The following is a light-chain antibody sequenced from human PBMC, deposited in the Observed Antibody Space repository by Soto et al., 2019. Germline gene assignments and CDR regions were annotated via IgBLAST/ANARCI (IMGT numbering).Light chain of an antibody. CDR1: QSVSSSY. J-gene: IGKJ1*01. Sequence: EIVLTQSPGTLSLSPGERATLSCRASQSVSSSYLAWYQQKPGQPPRLLIYGASSRATGIPDRFSGSGSGTDFTLTISRLEPEDFAVYYCQQYHSSPRTFGQGTKVDIK. CDR2: GAS. V-gene: IGKV3-20*01. CDR3: QQYHSSPRT.